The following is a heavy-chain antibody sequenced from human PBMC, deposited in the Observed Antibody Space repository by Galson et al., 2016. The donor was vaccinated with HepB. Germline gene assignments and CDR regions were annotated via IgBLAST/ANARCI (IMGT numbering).Heavy chain of an antibody. V-gene: IGHV1-46*01. CDR2: ISPSGGRT. Sequence: SVKVSCKASGYTFTRFHVHWVRQAPGQGLEWMGIISPSGGRTNYAQKFQGRVSMTRDTSTSTVYMELSSLRSEDTAVYYCARAGYCNTTTCYTHLDYWGQETLVTVSS. CDR3: ARAGYCNTTTCYTHLDY. CDR1: GYTFTRFH. D-gene: IGHD2-2*02. J-gene: IGHJ4*02.